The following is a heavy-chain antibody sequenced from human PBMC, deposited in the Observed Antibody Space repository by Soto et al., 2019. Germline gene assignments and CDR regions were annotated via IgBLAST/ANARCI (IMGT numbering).Heavy chain of an antibody. V-gene: IGHV1-2*02. Sequence: GASVKVSCKASRYTFTDYYVHWVRQSPGQGLEWMGWINANSGVTKFPQKFQGRVIMTRDTSISAVYMELSRLTSDDTAVYYCARAGLTTLELATIYWGQGTQVTAPQ. CDR3: ARAGLTTLELATIY. D-gene: IGHD5-12*01. CDR2: INANSGVT. J-gene: IGHJ4*02. CDR1: RYTFTDYY.